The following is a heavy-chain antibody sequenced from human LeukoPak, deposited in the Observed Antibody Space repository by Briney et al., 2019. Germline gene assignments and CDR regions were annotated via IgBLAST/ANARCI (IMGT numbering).Heavy chain of an antibody. CDR3: AKSNAESQNTVGN. CDR2: VWSVGSTR. V-gene: IGHV3-33*06. J-gene: IGHJ4*02. CDR1: GLTFNTYA. Sequence: GSLRLSFVASGLTFNTYALHWVRQAPGKGWEWIAVVWSVGSTRFYAASVEARFTISRDTSKNTWYLQMNSLRAEDSAVIDCAKSNAESQNTVGNWGQGTLVSVSS. D-gene: IGHD1-26*01.